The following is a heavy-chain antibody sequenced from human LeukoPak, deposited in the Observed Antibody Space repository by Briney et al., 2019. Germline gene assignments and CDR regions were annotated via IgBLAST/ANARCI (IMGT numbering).Heavy chain of an antibody. J-gene: IGHJ5*02. D-gene: IGHD2-2*01. CDR3: ARDLISSISRGWFDP. V-gene: IGHV3-7*01. Sequence: PGGSLRLSCAASGFTFSSYWMSWVRQAPGKGLEWVANIKEDGSEKYYVDSVKGRFTISRDNAKRSLYLQMNSLRAEDTAVYYCARDLISSISRGWFDPWGQGTLVTVSS. CDR2: IKEDGSEK. CDR1: GFTFSSYW.